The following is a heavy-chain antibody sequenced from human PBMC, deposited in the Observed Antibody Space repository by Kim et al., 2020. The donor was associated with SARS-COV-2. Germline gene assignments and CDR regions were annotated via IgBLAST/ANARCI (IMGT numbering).Heavy chain of an antibody. Sequence: GGSLRLSCAASGFTFSTYAMSWVRQAPRRGLEWVSTITGNGAATYYADSVRGRFTISRDNSKNTLSLQMNSLRAEDTALYYCAKTGQLDYRGQGTLVTVSS. CDR3: AKTGQLDY. CDR2: ITGNGAAT. CDR1: GFTFSTYA. D-gene: IGHD6-13*01. J-gene: IGHJ4*02. V-gene: IGHV3-23*01.